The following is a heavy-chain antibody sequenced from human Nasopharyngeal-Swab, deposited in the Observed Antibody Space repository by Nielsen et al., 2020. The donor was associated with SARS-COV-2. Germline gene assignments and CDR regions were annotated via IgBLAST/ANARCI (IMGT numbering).Heavy chain of an antibody. CDR3: AKDGGATSSYYYYYYMDV. CDR2: ISGSGGST. CDR1: GFTFDAYA. Sequence: GESLKISCTTSGFTFDAYAMSWVRQAPGKGLEWVSTISGSGGSTYYADSVKGRFTISRDNSKNTLYLQMNSLRAEDTAVYYCAKDGGATSSYYYYYYMDVWGKGTTVTVSS. J-gene: IGHJ6*03. V-gene: IGHV3-23*01. D-gene: IGHD1-26*01.